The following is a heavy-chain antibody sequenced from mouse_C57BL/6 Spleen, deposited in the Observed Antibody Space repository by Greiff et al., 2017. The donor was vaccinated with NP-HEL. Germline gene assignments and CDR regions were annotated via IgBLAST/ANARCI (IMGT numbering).Heavy chain of an antibody. CDR2: INPNNGGT. CDR1: GYTFTDYY. Sequence: VQLQQSGPELVKPGASVKISCKASGYTFTDYYMNWVKQSHGKSLEWIGDINPNNGGTSYNQKFKGKATLTVDKSSSTAYMELRSLTSDDSAVYYCYYYGGSYGDLDYWGQGTTLTVSS. CDR3: YYYGGSYGDLDY. D-gene: IGHD1-1*01. J-gene: IGHJ2*01. V-gene: IGHV1-26*01.